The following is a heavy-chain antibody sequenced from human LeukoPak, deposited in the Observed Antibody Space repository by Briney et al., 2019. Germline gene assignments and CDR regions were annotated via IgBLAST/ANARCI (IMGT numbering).Heavy chain of an antibody. CDR1: GGSIGSSDYY. J-gene: IGHJ4*02. Sequence: SETLSLTCSVSGGSIGSSDYYWGWVRQPPGKGLEWIGSISYSGSAYYNPSLRGRVTISVDTSENQFSLKLTSVTAADTAVYYCAQDYYDSSGYISYWGQGTLVTVSS. CDR2: ISYSGSA. D-gene: IGHD3-22*01. V-gene: IGHV4-39*01. CDR3: AQDYYDSSGYISY.